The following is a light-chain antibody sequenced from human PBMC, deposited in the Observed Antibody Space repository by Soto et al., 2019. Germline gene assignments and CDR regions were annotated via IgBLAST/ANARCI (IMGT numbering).Light chain of an antibody. Sequence: IVLTQSPATLSSTPGETATLSCRASQYVVTRLAWYQHKPGQAPKLLIYYTSNRATGIPARFSGSGSGTDFTLTINSLAPEDFAIYYCHQRQSWPRTFGQGTKVDIK. J-gene: IGKJ1*01. CDR3: HQRQSWPRT. V-gene: IGKV3-11*01. CDR2: YTS. CDR1: QYVVTR.